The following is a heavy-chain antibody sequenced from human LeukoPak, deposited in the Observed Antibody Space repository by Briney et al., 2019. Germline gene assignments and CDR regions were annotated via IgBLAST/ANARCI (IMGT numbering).Heavy chain of an antibody. CDR3: ARYSSSWYYFDY. CDR1: SGSISSGGYY. J-gene: IGHJ4*02. D-gene: IGHD6-13*01. Sequence: SETLSLTCTVSSGSISSGGYYWSWIRQPPGKGLEWIGYIYHSGSTYYNPSLKSRVTISVDRSKNQFSLKLSSVTAADTAVYYCARYSSSWYYFDYWGQGTLVTVSS. V-gene: IGHV4-30-2*01. CDR2: IYHSGST.